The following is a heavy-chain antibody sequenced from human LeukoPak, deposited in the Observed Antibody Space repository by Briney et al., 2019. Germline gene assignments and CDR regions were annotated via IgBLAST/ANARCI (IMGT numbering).Heavy chain of an antibody. Sequence: SETLSLTCTVSGGSISSYYWSWIRQPPGKGLEWIGYIFYSGSTNYNPSLKSRVTISVDTSKNQFSLKLTSVTAADTAVYYCARQTHTPGWFDPWGQGTLVTVSS. CDR2: IFYSGST. J-gene: IGHJ5*02. CDR3: ARQTHTPGWFDP. V-gene: IGHV4-59*08. CDR1: GGSISSYY. D-gene: IGHD4-23*01.